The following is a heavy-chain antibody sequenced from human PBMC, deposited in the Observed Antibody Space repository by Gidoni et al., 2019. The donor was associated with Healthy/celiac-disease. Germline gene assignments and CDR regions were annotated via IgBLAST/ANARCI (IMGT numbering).Heavy chain of an antibody. CDR1: GFTFSSYR. CDR3: ARDEGTAFTIFGVVSFDY. CDR2: ISSSSSYI. J-gene: IGHJ4*02. D-gene: IGHD3-3*01. Sequence: EVQLVESGGGLVKPGGSLRLSCAASGFTFSSYRMNWVRQAPGKGLEWVSSISSSSSYIYYADSVKGRFTISRDNAKNSLYLQMNSLRAEDTAVYYCARDEGTAFTIFGVVSFDYWGQGTLVTVSS. V-gene: IGHV3-21*01.